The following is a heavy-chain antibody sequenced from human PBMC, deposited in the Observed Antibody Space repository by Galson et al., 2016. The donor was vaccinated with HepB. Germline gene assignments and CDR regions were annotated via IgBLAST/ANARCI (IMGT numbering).Heavy chain of an antibody. CDR3: ARDRYYDSGGNYYESAY. V-gene: IGHV1-69*13. CDR2: IIPIFGTA. J-gene: IGHJ4*02. Sequence: SVKVSCKASGGSFSSYGISWVRQAPGQGLEWMGGIIPIFGTANYAQKFQGRVTITADESTSTAYMELSGLRAEDTAVYYCARDRYYDSGGNYYESAYWARGTPVIVSS. CDR1: GGSFSSYG. D-gene: IGHD3-22*01.